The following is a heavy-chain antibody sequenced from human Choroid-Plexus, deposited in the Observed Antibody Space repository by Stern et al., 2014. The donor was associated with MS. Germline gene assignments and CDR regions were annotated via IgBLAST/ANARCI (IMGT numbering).Heavy chain of an antibody. V-gene: IGHV3-30*18. CDR1: GSPFRFFA. J-gene: IGHJ4*02. D-gene: IGHD3-22*01. CDR3: AKDRQWLTYFFEY. CDR2: ISYDGNKK. Sequence: VQLVESGGGVLPPPPPPPPPCPPPGSPFRFFAIPWAPQPPATGLEGVAVISYDGNKKYYADSVKGRFTISRDNSKNTLYMQMNSLRAEDTAVYYCAKDRQWLTYFFEYWGQGSLVTVSS.